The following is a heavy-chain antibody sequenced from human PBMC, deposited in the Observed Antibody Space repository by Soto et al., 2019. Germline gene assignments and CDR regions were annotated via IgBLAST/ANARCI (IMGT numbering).Heavy chain of an antibody. CDR3: AKDLKWSTMVRGVNRSYGMDV. V-gene: IGHV3-30*18. CDR2: ISYDGSNK. CDR1: GFTFSSYG. J-gene: IGHJ6*02. D-gene: IGHD3-10*01. Sequence: QVQLVESGGGVVQPGRSLRLSCAASGFTFSSYGMHWVRQAPGKGLEWVAVISYDGSNKYYADSVKGRFTISRDNSKNTLYLQMNSLRAEDTAVYYCAKDLKWSTMVRGVNRSYGMDVWGQGTTVTVSS.